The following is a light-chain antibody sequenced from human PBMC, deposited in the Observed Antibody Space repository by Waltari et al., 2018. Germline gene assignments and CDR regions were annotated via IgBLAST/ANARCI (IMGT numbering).Light chain of an antibody. CDR2: AAS. V-gene: IGKV1-39*01. CDR3: QQNYSNIIA. CDR1: QTINTY. Sequence: DIQMTQSPSSLSASFGDRVTITFRASQTINTYLNWYQQKPGNAPKLLIYAASNLHSGVPSRFSGSGSGTAFTLTISSLQPEDFATYYCQQNYSNIIAFGQGTRLDFK. J-gene: IGKJ5*01.